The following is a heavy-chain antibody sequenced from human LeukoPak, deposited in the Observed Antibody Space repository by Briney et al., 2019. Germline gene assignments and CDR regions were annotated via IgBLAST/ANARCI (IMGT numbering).Heavy chain of an antibody. D-gene: IGHD6-13*01. CDR2: IRYDGSNK. J-gene: IGHJ6*03. V-gene: IGHV3-30*02. CDR1: GFTFSSYA. CDR3: AKEKHSSSWYFYYMDV. Sequence: GGSLRLSCAASGFTFSSYAMSWVRQAPGKGLEGVAFIRYDGSNKYYADSVKGRFTISRDNSKNTLYLQMNSLRAEDTAVYYCAKEKHSSSWYFYYMDVWGKGTTVTVSS.